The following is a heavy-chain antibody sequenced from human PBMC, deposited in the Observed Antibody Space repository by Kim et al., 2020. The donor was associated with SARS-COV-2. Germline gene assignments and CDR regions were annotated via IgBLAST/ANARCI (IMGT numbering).Heavy chain of an antibody. V-gene: IGHV1-46*01. D-gene: IGHD2-8*02. CDR3: ARESGGEDYFDY. J-gene: IGHJ4*02. Sequence: SYAQKFQGRVTMTRDTSTSTVYMELSSLRSEDTAVYYCARESGGEDYFDYWGQGTLVTVSS.